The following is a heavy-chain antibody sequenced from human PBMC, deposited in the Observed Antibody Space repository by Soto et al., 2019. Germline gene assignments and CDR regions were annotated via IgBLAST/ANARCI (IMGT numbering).Heavy chain of an antibody. Sequence: QVQLVESGGGVVQPGASLRLSCEASGFAFSSYAMHWVRQAPGKGLEWVGVISYDGNYIYYADSVKVQFTISRDNSKNSLYVQLDSLRLADTAVYYWAKGILSATIGPYAMDVWGQGTTVTVSS. CDR3: AKGILSATIGPYAMDV. CDR1: GFAFSSYA. J-gene: IGHJ6*02. V-gene: IGHV3-30*18. D-gene: IGHD3-16*01. CDR2: ISYDGNYI.